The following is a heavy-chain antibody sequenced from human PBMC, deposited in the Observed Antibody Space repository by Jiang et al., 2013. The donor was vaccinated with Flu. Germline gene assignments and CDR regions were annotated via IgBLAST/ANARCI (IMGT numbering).Heavy chain of an antibody. CDR2: ISANNGDT. Sequence: GAEVKKPGASVKVSCKASGYTFTSYGITWVRQAPGQGLEWMGWISANNGDTHYAQNLQGRVTLTTDTPTSTAYMELRGLRSDDTAVYYCARKPTRLPVDYWGQGTLVTVSS. CDR1: GYTFTSYG. V-gene: IGHV1-18*01. J-gene: IGHJ4*02. CDR3: ARKPTRLPVDY. D-gene: IGHD6-25*01.